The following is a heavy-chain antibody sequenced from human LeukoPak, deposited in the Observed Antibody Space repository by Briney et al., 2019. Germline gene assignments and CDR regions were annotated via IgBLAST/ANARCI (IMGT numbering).Heavy chain of an antibody. CDR2: IYPRDGST. CDR3: ARDQEAFDY. J-gene: IGHJ4*02. V-gene: IGHV1-46*01. Sequence: ASVKVSCKASGYSFTSDYIHWVRQAPGQGLEWMGMIYPRDGSTSYAQKFQGRVTVTRDTSTSTVHMELSGLRSEDTAVYYCARDQEAFDYWGQGTLVAVSS. CDR1: GYSFTSDY.